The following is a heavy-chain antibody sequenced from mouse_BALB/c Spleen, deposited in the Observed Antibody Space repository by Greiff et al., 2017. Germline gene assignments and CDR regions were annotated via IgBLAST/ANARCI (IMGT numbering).Heavy chain of an antibody. CDR2: ISYSGST. J-gene: IGHJ2*01. D-gene: IGHD3-1*01. Sequence: EVQLQESGPGLVKPSQSLSLTCTVTGYSITSDYAWNWIRQFPGNKLEWMGYISYSGSTSYNPSLKSRISITRDTSKNQFFLQLNSVTTEDTATYYCARSGSGYIDYWGQGTTLTVSS. CDR3: ARSGSGYIDY. CDR1: GYSITSDYA. V-gene: IGHV3-2*02.